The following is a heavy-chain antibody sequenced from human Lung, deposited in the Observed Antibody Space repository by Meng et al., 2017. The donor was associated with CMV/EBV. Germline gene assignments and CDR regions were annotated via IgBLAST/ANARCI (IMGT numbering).Heavy chain of an antibody. CDR1: GYSFTTYA. J-gene: IGHJ4*02. CDR2: INAGNGNT. Sequence: QVQLGQCGAGVKKPWASVKVSCKASGYSFTTYAMHWVRQAPGQRLEWMGWINAGNGNTKYSEKFQSRVTITRDTAASTAYMELSSLRSEDTAVYYCARTGCSSSSCYDYWGQGTLVTVAS. D-gene: IGHD2-2*01. V-gene: IGHV1-3*01. CDR3: ARTGCSSSSCYDY.